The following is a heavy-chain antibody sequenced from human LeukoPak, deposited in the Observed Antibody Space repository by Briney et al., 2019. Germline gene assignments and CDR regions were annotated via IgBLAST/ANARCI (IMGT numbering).Heavy chain of an antibody. CDR1: GGSISSSSYY. V-gene: IGHV4-61*01. CDR2: IYYSGST. CDR3: ARIDPIDSSGYYTIDY. J-gene: IGHJ4*02. D-gene: IGHD3-22*01. Sequence: PSETLSLTCTVSGGSISSSSYYWSWIRQPPGKGLEWIGYIYYSGSTNYNPSLKSRVTISVDTSKNQFFLKLNSVTAADTAVYYCARIDPIDSSGYYTIDYWGQGTLVTVSS.